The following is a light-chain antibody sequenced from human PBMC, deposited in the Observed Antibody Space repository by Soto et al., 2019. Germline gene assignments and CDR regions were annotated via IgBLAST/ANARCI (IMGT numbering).Light chain of an antibody. V-gene: IGKV3-20*01. CDR1: QSVSSSY. CDR3: QQYGSSLWT. CDR2: GAS. J-gene: IGKJ1*01. Sequence: EIVLTQSPGTLSLSPGERATLSCRASQSVSSSYLAWYQQKPGQAPRLLIYGASSRPTGIPDRFSGSGSGTDFTLTISRLEPEDVAVYYCQQYGSSLWTFGQGTKVDI.